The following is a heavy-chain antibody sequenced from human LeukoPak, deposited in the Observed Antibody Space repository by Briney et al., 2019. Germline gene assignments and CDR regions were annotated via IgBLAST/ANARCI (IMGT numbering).Heavy chain of an antibody. J-gene: IGHJ4*02. CDR3: ARGKNLNIVATTDDY. CDR1: GFTFSSYS. Sequence: GGSLRLSCAASGFTFSSYSMYWVRQAPGKGLEWVSSISSSSSYIYYADSVKGRFTISRDNAKNSLYLQMNSLRAEDTAVYYCARGKNLNIVATTDDYWGQGTLVTVSS. D-gene: IGHD5-12*01. V-gene: IGHV3-21*01. CDR2: ISSSSSYI.